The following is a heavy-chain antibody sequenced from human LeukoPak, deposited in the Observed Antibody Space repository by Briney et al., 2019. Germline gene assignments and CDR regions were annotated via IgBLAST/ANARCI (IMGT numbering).Heavy chain of an antibody. J-gene: IGHJ4*02. Sequence: GGTLRLSCAASGFTLSSYEMNWVRQAPGPRLEWFSYISSSGSTIYYADSVKGRFTIARDNAKNSLYLQMNILRAEDTAVYYCARGARVVGYWGQGTLVTVSS. CDR3: ARGARVVGY. CDR1: GFTLSSYE. V-gene: IGHV3-48*03. CDR2: ISSSGSTI. D-gene: IGHD2-15*01.